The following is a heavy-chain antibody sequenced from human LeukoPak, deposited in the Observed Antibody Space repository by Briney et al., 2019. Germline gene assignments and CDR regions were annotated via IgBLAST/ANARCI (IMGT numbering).Heavy chain of an antibody. V-gene: IGHV1-46*01. J-gene: IGHJ6*03. CDR2: INPSGGST. Sequence: ASVKVSCKASGYTFTSYYMHWVRQAPGQGLEWMGIINPSGGSTSYAQKFQGRVTMTRDMSTSTVYMELSGLRSEDTAVYYCARQDYGDYLYYYYYMDVWGKGTTVTVSS. D-gene: IGHD4-17*01. CDR1: GYTFTSYY. CDR3: ARQDYGDYLYYYYYMDV.